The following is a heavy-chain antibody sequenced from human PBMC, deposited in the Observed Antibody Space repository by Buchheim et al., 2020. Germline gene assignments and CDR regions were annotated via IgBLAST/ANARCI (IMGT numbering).Heavy chain of an antibody. Sequence: EVQLVESGGGLVQPGGSLRLSCAASGFTFSSYWVHWVRQAPGEGLVWVSRIKSDGSGTIYADSVKGRFTISSDNATNALYLQMNSLRAEDTAVYYCARKGLGTTDFDYWGQGTL. V-gene: IGHV3-74*01. D-gene: IGHD3-16*01. CDR2: IKSDGSGT. CDR3: ARKGLGTTDFDY. CDR1: GFTFSSYW. J-gene: IGHJ4*02.